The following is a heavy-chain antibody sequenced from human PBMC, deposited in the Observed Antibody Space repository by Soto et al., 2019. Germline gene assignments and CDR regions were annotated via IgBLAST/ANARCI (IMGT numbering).Heavy chain of an antibody. J-gene: IGHJ5*02. V-gene: IGHV4-4*08. D-gene: IGHD3-22*01. CDR2: MYFGGSF. Sequence: QMQLQASGPGLVKPSETLSLTCNVSGASVSHGYWSWIRQPPGKGLEWIGFMYFGGSFNYNPSLTRRATISVDTSKNPFSMKLTSVTASDTAVYYCASSYYDSTGFAVDPWGQGTLVTVSS. CDR1: GASVSHGY. CDR3: ASSYYDSTGFAVDP.